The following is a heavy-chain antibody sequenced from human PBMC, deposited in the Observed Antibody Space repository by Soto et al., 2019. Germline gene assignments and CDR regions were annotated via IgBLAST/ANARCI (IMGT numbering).Heavy chain of an antibody. CDR2: MNPNSGNT. Sequence: QVQLVQSGAEVKKPGASVXVXCXXXXXTFTSYDINWVRQATGQGLGWMGWMNPNSGNTGYAQKFQGRVTMTRNTSISTAYMELSSLRSEDTAVYYCARGITIFGVVPGWGQGTLVTVSS. V-gene: IGHV1-8*01. CDR1: XXTFTSYD. J-gene: IGHJ4*02. CDR3: ARGITIFGVVPG. D-gene: IGHD3-3*01.